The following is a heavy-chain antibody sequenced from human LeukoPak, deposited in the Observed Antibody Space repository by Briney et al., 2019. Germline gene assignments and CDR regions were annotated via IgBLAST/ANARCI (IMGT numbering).Heavy chain of an antibody. J-gene: IGHJ4*02. CDR1: GGSFSGYY. D-gene: IGHD3-9*01. CDR3: AASRYFDWLSPLGYFDY. V-gene: IGHV4-34*01. Sequence: SETLSLTCAVYGGSFSGYYWSWIRQPPGKVLEWIGEINHSGSTNYNPSLKSRVTISVDTSKNQFSLKLSSVTAADTAVYYCAASRYFDWLSPLGYFDYWGQGTLVTVSS. CDR2: INHSGST.